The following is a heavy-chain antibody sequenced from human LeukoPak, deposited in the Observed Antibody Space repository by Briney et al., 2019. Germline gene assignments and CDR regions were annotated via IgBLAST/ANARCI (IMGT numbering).Heavy chain of an antibody. CDR3: ARRESVVVVAASFDY. Sequence: PGGSLRLSCAASGFTFSSYSMNRVRQAPGKGLEWVSSISSSSSYIYYADSVKGRFTISRDNAKNSLYLQMNSLRAEDTAVYYCARRESVVVVAASFDYWGQGTLVTVSS. CDR2: ISSSSSYI. J-gene: IGHJ4*02. D-gene: IGHD2-15*01. CDR1: GFTFSSYS. V-gene: IGHV3-21*01.